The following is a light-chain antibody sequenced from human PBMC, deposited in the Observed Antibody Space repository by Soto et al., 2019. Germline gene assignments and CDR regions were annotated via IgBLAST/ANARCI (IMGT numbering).Light chain of an antibody. V-gene: IGKV1-5*01. Sequence: DIQMTQSPSSLSASVGDRVTITCRASQSIGDSLAWYQQKPGKAPKLLIYDASSLESGVPSRFSGSGSGTEFTLTISSLQPEDFASYYCQQYNSYSTFGQGTKVDIK. J-gene: IGKJ1*01. CDR3: QQYNSYST. CDR1: QSIGDS. CDR2: DAS.